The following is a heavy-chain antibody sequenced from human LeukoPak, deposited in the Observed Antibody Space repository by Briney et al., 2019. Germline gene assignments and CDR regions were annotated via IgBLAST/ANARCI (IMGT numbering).Heavy chain of an antibody. CDR1: GGSISGTSYY. J-gene: IGHJ5*02. CDR2: IYYSGST. CDR3: ARVQSRLSWFDP. Sequence: SGTLSLTCTVSGGSISGTSYYWGWIRQPSGKGLEWIGSIYYSGSTYYNPSLKSRVTISVDTSKNQFSLKLSSVTAADTAVYYCARVQSRLSWFDPWGQGTLVTVSS. V-gene: IGHV4-39*07.